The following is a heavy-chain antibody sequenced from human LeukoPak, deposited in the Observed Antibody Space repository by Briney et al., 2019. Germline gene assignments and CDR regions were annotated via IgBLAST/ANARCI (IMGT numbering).Heavy chain of an antibody. CDR1: GFTFSSYD. V-gene: IGHV3-13*01. J-gene: IGHJ2*01. CDR3: ARVQGLDFRWYFDL. CDR2: IGTAGDT. Sequence: GRSLRLSCAASGFTFSSYDMHWVRQRTGKGLEWVSAIGTAGDTYYPGSVKGRFTISRENAKNSLYLQMNSLRAGDTAVYYCARVQGLDFRWYFDLWGRGTLVTVSS.